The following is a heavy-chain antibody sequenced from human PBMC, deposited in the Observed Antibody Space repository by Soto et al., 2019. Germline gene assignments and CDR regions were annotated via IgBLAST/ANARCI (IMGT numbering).Heavy chain of an antibody. CDR1: GFTFSNYG. CDR3: AKDRDDAFDI. D-gene: IGHD3-10*01. CDR2: IWNDGSNK. V-gene: IGHV3-33*06. Sequence: QVQLVESGGGVVQPGKSLRLSCAASGFTFSNYGMHWVRQAPGKGLEWVAVIWNDGSNKYHADSVKGRFTISRDNSKSTLHLQMNSMRAEDTAVYYCAKDRDDAFDIWGQGTMVTVSS. J-gene: IGHJ3*02.